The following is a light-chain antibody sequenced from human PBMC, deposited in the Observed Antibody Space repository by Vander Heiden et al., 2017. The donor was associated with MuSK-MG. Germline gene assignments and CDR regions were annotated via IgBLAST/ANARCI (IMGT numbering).Light chain of an antibody. CDR2: AAS. CDR1: QDITYS. V-gene: IGKV1-NL1*01. J-gene: IGKJ2*02. Sequence: DIQMTQSPSSLSASVGDSVIITCRASQDITYSLAWYQQKPGTAPKVLVAAASRLESGVPSRFHGSGSGTDYTLTISSLQPEDFGTYYSQQEYSTPCIFGQGTKVEIK. CDR3: QQEYSTPCI.